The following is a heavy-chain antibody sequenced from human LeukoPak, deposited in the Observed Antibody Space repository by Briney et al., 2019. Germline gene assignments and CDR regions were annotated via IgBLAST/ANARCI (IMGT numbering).Heavy chain of an antibody. CDR1: GFTFSSYG. V-gene: IGHV3-64*01. Sequence: GGSLRLSCAASGFTFSSYGMHWVRQAPGKGLEYVSAISSNGGSTYYANSVKGRFTISRDNSKNTLYLQMGSLRAEDMAVYYCARVRDGYNPIGDYYYYYYMDVWGKGTTVTVSS. CDR3: ARVRDGYNPIGDYYYYYYMDV. D-gene: IGHD5-24*01. CDR2: ISSNGGST. J-gene: IGHJ6*03.